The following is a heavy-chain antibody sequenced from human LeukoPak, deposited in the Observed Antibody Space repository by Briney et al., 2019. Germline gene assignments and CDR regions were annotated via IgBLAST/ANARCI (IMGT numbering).Heavy chain of an antibody. CDR1: GFTFDDYA. CDR3: TRDARNMVRGGPKRAPHVYFDY. J-gene: IGHJ4*02. CDR2: IRSKVFGGTS. D-gene: IGHD3-10*01. Sequence: GGSLRLSCIASGFTFDDYAMSWVRQAPGKGLEWVGFIRSKVFGGTSEYAASVEGRFTISRDDSKSIAYLQMNSLKTEDTAVYYCTRDARNMVRGGPKRAPHVYFDYWGQGTLVTVAS. V-gene: IGHV3-49*04.